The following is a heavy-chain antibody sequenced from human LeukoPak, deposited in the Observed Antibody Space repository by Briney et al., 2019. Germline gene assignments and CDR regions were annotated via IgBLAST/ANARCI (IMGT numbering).Heavy chain of an antibody. Sequence: QAGGSLRLSCAASGFTFSSYGMSWVRQAPGKGLEWVSAISGSGGSTYYADSVKGRFTISRDNSKNTLYLQMNSLRAEDTAVYYCAKGITMVRREYYFDYWGQGTLVTVSS. J-gene: IGHJ4*02. CDR2: ISGSGGST. CDR1: GFTFSSYG. D-gene: IGHD3-10*01. V-gene: IGHV3-23*01. CDR3: AKGITMVRREYYFDY.